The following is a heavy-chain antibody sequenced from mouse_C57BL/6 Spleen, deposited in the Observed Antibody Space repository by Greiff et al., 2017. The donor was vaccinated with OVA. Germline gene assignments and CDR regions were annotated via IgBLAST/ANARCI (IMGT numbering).Heavy chain of an antibody. CDR3: ARDYSNHWYFDV. D-gene: IGHD2-5*01. V-gene: IGHV1-54*01. J-gene: IGHJ1*03. CDR2: INPGSGGT. Sequence: QVQLQQSGAELVRPGTSVKVSCKASGYAFTNYLIEWVKQRPGQGLEWIGVINPGSGGTNYNEKFKGKATLTAEKSSSTAYMQLSSLTSEDSAVYFCARDYSNHWYFDVWGTGTTVTVSS. CDR1: GYAFTNYL.